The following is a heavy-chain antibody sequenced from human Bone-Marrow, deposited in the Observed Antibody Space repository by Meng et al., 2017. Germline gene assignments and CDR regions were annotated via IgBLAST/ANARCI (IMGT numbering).Heavy chain of an antibody. J-gene: IGHJ4*02. V-gene: IGHV4-39*01. Sequence: QLQLQESGPGLVKPSETLSLTCRVSGGSVTSSNYVWGWIRQPPGKGRDWRGNIYYSGTTYYSPSLKSRVTISVDTSKNQLSLKLSSVTAADTAVYYCARVTQDYDLPRWFDYWGQGTLVTVSS. CDR1: GGSVTSSNYV. CDR3: ARVTQDYDLPRWFDY. CDR2: IYYSGTT. D-gene: IGHD3-22*01.